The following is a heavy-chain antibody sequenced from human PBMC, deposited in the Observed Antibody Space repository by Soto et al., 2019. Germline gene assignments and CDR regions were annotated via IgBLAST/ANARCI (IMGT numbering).Heavy chain of an antibody. V-gene: IGHV3-21*01. CDR3: ARGGDPDY. CDR2: ISPSSASI. CDR1: GITFSSYT. J-gene: IGHJ4*02. Sequence: PGGSLRLSCAASGITFSSYTMRWVRQAPGKGLEWVSSISPSSASIYYADSVKGRFTISRDNAKNTLYLQMNNLRAEDTALYYCARGGDPDYWGQGTLVTVSS. D-gene: IGHD2-21*02.